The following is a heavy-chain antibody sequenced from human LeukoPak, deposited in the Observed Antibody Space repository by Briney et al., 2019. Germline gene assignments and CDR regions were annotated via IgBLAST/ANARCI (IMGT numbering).Heavy chain of an antibody. CDR1: GYSFTKYW. D-gene: IGHD3-22*01. CDR3: ARQWLPRSNWFDP. V-gene: IGHV5-51*01. Sequence: GESLKISCQGSGYSFTKYWIGWVRQKPGKGLEWMGIIYPGDSDTRYSPSFQGQVTISADKSISTAYLQWSSLKASDTAMYYCARQWLPRSNWFDPWGQGTLVTVSS. J-gene: IGHJ5*02. CDR2: IYPGDSDT.